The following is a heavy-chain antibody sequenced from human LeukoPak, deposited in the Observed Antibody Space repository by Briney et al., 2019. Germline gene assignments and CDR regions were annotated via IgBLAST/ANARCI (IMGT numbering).Heavy chain of an antibody. D-gene: IGHD1-26*01. Sequence: PGGSLRLSCAASEFTFSSYWMSWVRQAPGKGLEGVANIKQDGSEKYYVDSVKGRFTISRDNAKNSLYLQMNSLRAEDTAVYYCARDRGSYGEDYWGQGTLVTVSS. J-gene: IGHJ4*02. CDR1: EFTFSSYW. CDR2: IKQDGSEK. V-gene: IGHV3-7*01. CDR3: ARDRGSYGEDY.